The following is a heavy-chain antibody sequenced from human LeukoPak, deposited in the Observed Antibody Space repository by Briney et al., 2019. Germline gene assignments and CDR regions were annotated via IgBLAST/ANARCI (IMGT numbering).Heavy chain of an antibody. CDR1: GGSISRRY. D-gene: IGHD2-2*01. CDR3: ARVVRCTSCSSRYMDV. CDR2: IYYSGST. V-gene: IGHV4-59*11. J-gene: IGHJ6*03. Sequence: SETLSLTCTVSGGSISRRYWSWIRQPPGKGLEWIGYIYYSGSTNYNPSLKSRVTISVDTSKNQFSLKLSSVTAAHTAVYYCARVVRCTSCSSRYMDVWGKGTTVTVSS.